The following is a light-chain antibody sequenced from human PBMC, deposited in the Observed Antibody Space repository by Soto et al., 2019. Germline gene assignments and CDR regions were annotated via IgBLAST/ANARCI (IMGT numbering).Light chain of an antibody. CDR2: GAS. Sequence: EVVMTQSPVTLSVSPGERATLSRRASQSITTNLAWYQQKPGQAPRLLIYGASTRATGVPARFSGSGSGTQFTLTISSLQSEDFALYYCQQYNDWPPKRTFGQGTRVDFK. CDR3: QQYNDWPPKRT. V-gene: IGKV3-15*01. CDR1: QSITTN. J-gene: IGKJ1*01.